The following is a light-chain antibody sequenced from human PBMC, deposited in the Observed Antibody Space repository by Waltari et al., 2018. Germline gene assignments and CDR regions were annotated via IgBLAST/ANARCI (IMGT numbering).Light chain of an antibody. CDR3: QTSDNAVGV. Sequence: SLELTQPPSVTVSPGETASISCSRDDMGGPFISWYQPKPGQAPILLIYEDLRRPSGIPERFSGSTSGRAATLTIRGTQTIDEADYYCQTSDNAVGVFGGGTKLTV. CDR2: EDL. CDR1: DMGGPF. V-gene: IGLV3-1*01. J-gene: IGLJ3*02.